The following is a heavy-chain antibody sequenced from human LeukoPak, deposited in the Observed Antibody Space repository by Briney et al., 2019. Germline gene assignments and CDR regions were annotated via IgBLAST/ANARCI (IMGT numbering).Heavy chain of an antibody. Sequence: ASVKVSCKASGHTFTSYDINWVRQATGQGLEWMGWMNPNSGNTGYAQKFQGRVTMTRNTSISTAYMELSRLRSDDTAVYYCARDTFGVVIHRFDPWGQGTLVTVSS. D-gene: IGHD3-3*01. CDR3: ARDTFGVVIHRFDP. V-gene: IGHV1-8*01. J-gene: IGHJ5*02. CDR2: MNPNSGNT. CDR1: GHTFTSYD.